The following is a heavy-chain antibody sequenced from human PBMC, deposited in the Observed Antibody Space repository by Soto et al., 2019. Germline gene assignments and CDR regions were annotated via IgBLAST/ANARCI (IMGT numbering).Heavy chain of an antibody. Sequence: SGPTLVNPTETLTLTCSVSGFLLNNGRMGVSWIRQPPGKALEWLAHVFSNDEKSYSASLKSRVTISKDTSKSQVVLTMTNMDPVDTATXYCARIRIAAAGNYFDYWGQGTLVTVSS. CDR2: VFSNDEK. V-gene: IGHV2-26*01. J-gene: IGHJ4*02. CDR3: ARIRIAAAGNYFDY. CDR1: GFLLNNGRMG. D-gene: IGHD6-13*01.